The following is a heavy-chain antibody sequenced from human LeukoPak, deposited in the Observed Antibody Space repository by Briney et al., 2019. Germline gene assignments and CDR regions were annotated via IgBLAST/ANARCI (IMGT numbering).Heavy chain of an antibody. D-gene: IGHD3-3*01. J-gene: IGHJ5*02. CDR2: IRSDEDYK. CDR3: AKDAHWSADH. V-gene: IGHV3-30*02. Sequence: GGSLRLSCAASGFTFSSYGMHWVRQAPGKGLEWVAHIRSDEDYKHYADSVKGRFTISRDNSKNTVYVQMNSLRPEDTAVYYCAKDAHWSADHWGQGTLVTVSS. CDR1: GFTFSSYG.